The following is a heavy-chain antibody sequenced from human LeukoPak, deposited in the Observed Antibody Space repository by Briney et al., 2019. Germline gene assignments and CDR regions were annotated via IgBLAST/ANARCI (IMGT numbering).Heavy chain of an antibody. CDR2: IYYSGST. J-gene: IGHJ4*02. V-gene: IGHV4-39*07. CDR1: GGSISTNNYY. Sequence: SETLSLTCTVSGGSISTNNYYWGWIRQPPGKGLEWIGTIYYSGSTYYNPSLKSRVTISVDTSKNQFSLKLSSVTAADTAVYYCARDLPNYYYGSGSPTRSFDYWGQGTLVTVSS. CDR3: ARDLPNYYYGSGSPTRSFDY. D-gene: IGHD3-10*01.